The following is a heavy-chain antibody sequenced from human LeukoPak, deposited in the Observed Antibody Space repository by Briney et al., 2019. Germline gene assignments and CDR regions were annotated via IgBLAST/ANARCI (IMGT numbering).Heavy chain of an antibody. V-gene: IGHV1-69*13. Sequence: GASVKVSCKASGGTFSRFTISWVRQAPGQGFEWMGGITPIFGTANFAQKFQGRVSITADESTSTAFMELSSLRSEDTAVYYCARVANAGYDYGHFDCWGQGTLVTVSS. CDR1: GGTFSRFT. J-gene: IGHJ4*02. D-gene: IGHD5-12*01. CDR3: ARVANAGYDYGHFDC. CDR2: ITPIFGTA.